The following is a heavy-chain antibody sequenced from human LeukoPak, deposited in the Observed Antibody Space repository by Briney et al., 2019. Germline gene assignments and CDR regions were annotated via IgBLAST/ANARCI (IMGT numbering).Heavy chain of an antibody. V-gene: IGHV3-21*01. J-gene: IGHJ4*02. CDR2: ISSSSSYI. CDR1: GFTFSSYS. CDR3: ARGRPRAYDSSGYRDDY. D-gene: IGHD3-22*01. Sequence: PGGSLRLSCAASGFTFSSYSMNWVRQAPGEGLEWVSSISSSSSYIYYADSVKGRFTISRDNAKNSLYLQMNSLRAEDTAVYYCARGRPRAYDSSGYRDDYWGQGTLVTVSS.